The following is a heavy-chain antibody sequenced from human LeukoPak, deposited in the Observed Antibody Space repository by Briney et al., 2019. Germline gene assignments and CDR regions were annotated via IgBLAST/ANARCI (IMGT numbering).Heavy chain of an antibody. V-gene: IGHV3-7*01. J-gene: IGHJ4*02. CDR3: ARDMKGNLDY. D-gene: IGHD1-14*01. CDR1: GFTFSNVW. CDR2: INQDGSTK. Sequence: HTGGSLRLSCAASGFTFSNVWMAWVRQAPGNGLEWVANINQDGSTKQYVDSVRGRFTISRDNAKNSLYLQMNSLTAEDTGLYHCARDMKGNLDYWGQGTLVTVSS.